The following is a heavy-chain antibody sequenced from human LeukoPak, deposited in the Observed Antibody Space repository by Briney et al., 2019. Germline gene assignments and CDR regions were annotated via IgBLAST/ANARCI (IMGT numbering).Heavy chain of an antibody. V-gene: IGHV3-21*01. J-gene: IGHJ4*02. CDR3: ASDEGNYFDY. CDR2: ISRNSTYI. CDR1: GFTFSSYI. Sequence: GGSLRLSCAASGFTFSSYIMNWVRQAPGKGLEWVASISRNSTYIHYADSVKGRFTISRDNARNSLFLQMNSLRAEDTAIYYCASDEGNYFDYWGQGTLGTVSS.